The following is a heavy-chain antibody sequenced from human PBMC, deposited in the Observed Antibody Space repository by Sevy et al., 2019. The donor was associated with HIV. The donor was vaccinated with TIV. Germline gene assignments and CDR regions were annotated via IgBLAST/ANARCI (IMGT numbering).Heavy chain of an antibody. CDR3: ARLSSPMPDSGWYDFFDH. D-gene: IGHD6-19*01. Sequence: GGSLRLSCAASGFTFRTYWMSWVRQAPGKGLEWVANIKPDGSDKNYMDSVKGRFTISRDNAKNSLYLQVGSLRAEDTAVYYCARLSSPMPDSGWYDFFDHWGQGTLVTVSS. CDR1: GFTFRTYW. V-gene: IGHV3-7*01. CDR2: IKPDGSDK. J-gene: IGHJ4*02.